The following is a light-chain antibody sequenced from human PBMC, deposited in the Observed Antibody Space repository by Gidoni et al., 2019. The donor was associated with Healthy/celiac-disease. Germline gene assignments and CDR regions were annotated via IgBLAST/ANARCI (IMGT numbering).Light chain of an antibody. Sequence: ELVLTQSPGTLSLSPGERATLSCRASQSVSSSYLAWYQQKPGQAPRLLIYGASSRATGIPDRFSGSGSGTDFTLTISRLEPEDFAVYYCQQYGSSRVTFXPXTKVDIK. CDR1: QSVSSSY. CDR3: QQYGSSRVT. CDR2: GAS. J-gene: IGKJ3*01. V-gene: IGKV3-20*01.